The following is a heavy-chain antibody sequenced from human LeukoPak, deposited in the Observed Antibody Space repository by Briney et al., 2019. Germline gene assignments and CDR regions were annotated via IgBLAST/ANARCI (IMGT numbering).Heavy chain of an antibody. CDR1: GFTVSSHW. Sequence: GGSLRLSCAASGFTVSSHWMSWARQAPGKGLEWVANINHDLSTKNYVDSVEGRFTISRDDAKNSLYLQMDSLRVEDTALYYCAREGSGYDYWGRGTLVTVSS. D-gene: IGHD3-10*01. CDR2: INHDLSTK. CDR3: AREGSGYDY. J-gene: IGHJ4*02. V-gene: IGHV3-7*01.